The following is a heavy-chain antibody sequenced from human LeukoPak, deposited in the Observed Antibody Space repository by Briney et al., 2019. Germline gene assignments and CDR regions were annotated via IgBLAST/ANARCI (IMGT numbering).Heavy chain of an antibody. D-gene: IGHD6-19*01. CDR1: GFTFNAYS. CDR3: TRGPGWYAY. Sequence: GGSLRLSCAASGFTFNAYSMNWVRQAPGKGLEWVGFIRSKAYGGTTEYAASVKGRFTISRDDSKSIAYLQMDSLTTEDTAVYSCTRGPGWYAYWGQGTLVTVSS. J-gene: IGHJ1*01. V-gene: IGHV3-49*04. CDR2: IRSKAYGGTT.